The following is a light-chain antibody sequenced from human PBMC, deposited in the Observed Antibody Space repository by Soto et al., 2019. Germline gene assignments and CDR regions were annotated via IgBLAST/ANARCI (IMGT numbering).Light chain of an antibody. J-gene: IGKJ1*01. CDR1: QSISSW. CDR3: QQYNSYSWT. V-gene: IGKV1-5*01. CDR2: DAS. Sequence: DIQMTQSPSTPSASVGDRVTITCRASQSISSWLAWYQQKPGNAPKLLIYDASSLESGVPSRFSGSGSGTEFPLTISSLQPDDFATYYCQQYNSYSWTFGQGTKVDIK.